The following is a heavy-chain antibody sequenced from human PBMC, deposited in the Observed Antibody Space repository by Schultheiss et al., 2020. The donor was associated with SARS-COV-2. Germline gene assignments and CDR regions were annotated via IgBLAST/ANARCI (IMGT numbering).Heavy chain of an antibody. Sequence: GGSLRLSCAASGFTFSSYAMHWVRQAPGKGLEWVAVISYDGSNKYYADSVKGRFTISRDNSKNTLYLQMNSLRAEDTAVYYCARLERDTAILTGTGYFDYWGQGTLVTVSS. J-gene: IGHJ4*02. CDR3: ARLERDTAILTGTGYFDY. D-gene: IGHD5-18*01. CDR1: GFTFSSYA. CDR2: ISYDGSNK. V-gene: IGHV3-30-3*01.